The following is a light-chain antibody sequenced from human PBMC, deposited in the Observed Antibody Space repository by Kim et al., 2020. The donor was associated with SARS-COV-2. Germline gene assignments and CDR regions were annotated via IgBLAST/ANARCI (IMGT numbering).Light chain of an antibody. CDR2: GGS. CDR1: ESVRRN. CDR3: QQYSNWPPYS. V-gene: IGKV3-15*01. J-gene: IGKJ2*03. Sequence: VSPGERATLSCRASESVRRNVAWYQQKPGKAPRLLIYGGSTRATGIPAKFSGSGSGTEFTLTINSLQSDDSAVYYCQQYSNWPPYSFGLGTKLEI.